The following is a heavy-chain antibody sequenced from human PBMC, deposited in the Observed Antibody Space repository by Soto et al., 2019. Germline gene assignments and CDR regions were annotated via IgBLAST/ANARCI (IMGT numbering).Heavy chain of an antibody. D-gene: IGHD3-22*01. J-gene: IGHJ4*02. Sequence: QVQLVQSGAEVKKPGSSVKVSCKASGGTFSSYAISWVRQAPGQGLEWMGGIIPIFGTANYAQKFQGRVTIIPDESTSTAYRGRSSLRSEDTAVYYCARRPLYDSSGYYSVPFDYWGQGTLVTVSS. CDR1: GGTFSSYA. CDR2: IIPIFGTA. V-gene: IGHV1-69*05. CDR3: ARRPLYDSSGYYSVPFDY.